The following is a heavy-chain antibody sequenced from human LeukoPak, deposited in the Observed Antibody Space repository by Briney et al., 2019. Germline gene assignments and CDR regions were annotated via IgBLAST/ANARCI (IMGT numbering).Heavy chain of an antibody. CDR1: GGSISSYY. CDR3: ARARGGYYFDY. CDR2: IYYSGST. Sequence: PSETLSLTCTVSGGSISSYYWSWIRQPPGKGLEWIGYIYYSGSTNYNPPLKSRVTISVDTSKNQFSLKLSSVTAADTAVYYCARARGGYYFDYWGQGTLVTVSS. D-gene: IGHD3-16*01. J-gene: IGHJ4*02. V-gene: IGHV4-59*01.